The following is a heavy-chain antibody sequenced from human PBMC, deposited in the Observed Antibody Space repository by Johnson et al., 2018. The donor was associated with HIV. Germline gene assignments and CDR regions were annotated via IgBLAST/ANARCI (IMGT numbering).Heavy chain of an antibody. V-gene: IGHV3-30*02. Sequence: VQVVESGGGVVQPGGSLTLSCAASGFAFNAYGMHWVRHAPGKGLQWVTFIRYDGSNKYYADSVNGRFTISSDNSKNTLYLQMNSLRAEDTCVDYGATEVGKYWHNAFDVWGQGKMLTVSS. CDR3: ATEVGKYWHNAFDV. CDR2: IRYDGSNK. CDR1: GFAFNAYG. D-gene: IGHD2-8*02. J-gene: IGHJ3*01.